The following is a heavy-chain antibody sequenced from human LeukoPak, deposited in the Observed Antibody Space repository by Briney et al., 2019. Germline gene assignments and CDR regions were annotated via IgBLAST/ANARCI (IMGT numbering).Heavy chain of an antibody. CDR2: INHSGST. CDR1: GGSISSYY. CDR3: AREPLRVVATTSPFDY. V-gene: IGHV4-34*01. J-gene: IGHJ4*02. D-gene: IGHD5-12*01. Sequence: PSETLSLTCTVSGGSISSYYWSWIRQPPGKGLEWIGEINHSGSTNYNPSLKSRVTISVDTSKNQFSLKLSSVTAADTAVYYCAREPLRVVATTSPFDYWGQGTLVTVSS.